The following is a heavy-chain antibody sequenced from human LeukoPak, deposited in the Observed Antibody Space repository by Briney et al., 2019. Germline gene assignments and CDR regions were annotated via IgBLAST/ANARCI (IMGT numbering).Heavy chain of an antibody. CDR1: GFTFSSYA. D-gene: IGHD3-16*02. CDR3: AAQKRGSYRPYYFDY. J-gene: IGHJ4*02. Sequence: GGSLRLSCAASGFTFSSYAMSWVRQAPGKGLDGVSIISGIGDRTYYTDSVKGRFTISRDNSKYTLYLQMNSLRAEDTAVYYCAAQKRGSYRPYYFDYWGQGTLDTVSS. CDR2: ISGIGDRT. V-gene: IGHV3-23*01.